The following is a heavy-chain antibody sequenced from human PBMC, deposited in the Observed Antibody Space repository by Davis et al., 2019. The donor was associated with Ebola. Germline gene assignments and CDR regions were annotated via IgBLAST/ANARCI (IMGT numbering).Heavy chain of an antibody. V-gene: IGHV3-7*03. Sequence: GESLKISCAASGFTFRNYWMSWVRQAPGKGLEWLANIGDDGSVKNYADSVRGRFTISRENAENSFLQMNSLRPEDTAVYYCAREIPSGLVYLDYWGQGTLVTVSS. CDR3: AREIPSGLVYLDY. CDR2: IGDDGSVK. CDR1: GFTFRNYW. D-gene: IGHD3/OR15-3a*01. J-gene: IGHJ4*02.